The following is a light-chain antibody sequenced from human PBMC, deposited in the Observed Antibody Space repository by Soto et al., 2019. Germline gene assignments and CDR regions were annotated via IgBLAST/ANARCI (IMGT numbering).Light chain of an antibody. Sequence: EMVMTQSPATLSVSPGERVTLSCRGSQSVSSNLAWYQQKPGQAPRLLIYGASIRATGIPDRFSGSGSGTDFTLTISRLESEDFAVYYCQQYGNLLWTFGQGTKVDIK. J-gene: IGKJ1*01. CDR3: QQYGNLLWT. CDR2: GAS. CDR1: QSVSSN. V-gene: IGKV3D-15*01.